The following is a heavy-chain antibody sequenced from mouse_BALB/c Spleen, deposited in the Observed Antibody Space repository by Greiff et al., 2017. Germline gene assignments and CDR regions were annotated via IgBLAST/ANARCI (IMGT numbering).Heavy chain of an antibody. CDR3: ARGLPYYGSSHWYFDV. J-gene: IGHJ1*01. V-gene: IGHV1S34*01. Sequence: LVKTGASVKISCKASGYSFTGYYMHWVKQSHGKSLEWIGYISCYNGATSYNQKFKGKATFTVDTSSSTAYMQFNSLTSEDSAVYYGARGLPYYGSSHWYFDVWGAGTTVTVSS. CDR1: GYSFTGYY. D-gene: IGHD1-1*01. CDR2: ISCYNGAT.